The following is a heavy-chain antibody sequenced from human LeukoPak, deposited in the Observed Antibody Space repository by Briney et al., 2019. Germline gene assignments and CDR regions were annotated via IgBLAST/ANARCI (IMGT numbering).Heavy chain of an antibody. V-gene: IGHV3-74*01. Sequence: GGSLRLSCAASGFTFSSNWMHWDRQGPGKGLVWVSRINPDGSRTDYAESVKGRFTISRDNAKNTLSLEMNRLGDEDTAVYYCSRDFNGRNDFWGQGTLVTVSS. CDR1: GFTFSSNW. CDR3: SRDFNGRNDF. J-gene: IGHJ4*02. D-gene: IGHD1-14*01. CDR2: INPDGSRT.